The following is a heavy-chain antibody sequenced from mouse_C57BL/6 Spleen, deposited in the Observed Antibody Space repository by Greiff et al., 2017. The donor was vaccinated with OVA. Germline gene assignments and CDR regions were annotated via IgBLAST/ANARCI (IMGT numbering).Heavy chain of an antibody. CDR1: GFTFSNYW. D-gene: IGHD2-3*01. V-gene: IGHV6-3*01. Sequence: EVQGVESGGGLVQPGGSMKLSCVASGFTFSNYWMNWVRQSPEKGLEWVAQIRLKSDNYPTHYAESVKGRFTISRDDSKSSVYLQMNNLRAEDTGIYYCTGGGYWDYWGQGTTLTVSS. CDR2: IRLKSDNYPT. CDR3: TGGGYWDY. J-gene: IGHJ2*01.